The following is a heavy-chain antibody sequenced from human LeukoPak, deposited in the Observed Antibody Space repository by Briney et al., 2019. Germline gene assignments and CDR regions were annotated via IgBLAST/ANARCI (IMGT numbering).Heavy chain of an antibody. CDR2: MNPYSGNT. CDR3: ARARAGAGLDY. D-gene: IGHD6-19*01. J-gene: IGHJ4*02. Sequence: ASVKVSCKASGYTFTSYDINWVRQATGQGLEWMGWMNPYSGNTGFAQRFQGRVSMARNTSISTAYMELTNLTSDDTAVYYCARARAGAGLDYWGQGTLVTVSS. CDR1: GYTFTSYD. V-gene: IGHV1-8*01.